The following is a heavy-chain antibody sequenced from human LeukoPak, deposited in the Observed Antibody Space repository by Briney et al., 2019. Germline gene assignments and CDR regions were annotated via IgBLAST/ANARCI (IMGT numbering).Heavy chain of an antibody. CDR3: ARGLWFGDENPPYFDY. D-gene: IGHD3-10*01. V-gene: IGHV4-59*08. Sequence: SETLSLTCTVSGGSISSYYWSWIRQPPGKGLEWIGYIYYSGSTNYEPSLKSRVTISVDTSRNQFSLKLSSVTAADTAVYYCARGLWFGDENPPYFDYWGQGILVTVSS. CDR2: IYYSGST. CDR1: GGSISSYY. J-gene: IGHJ4*02.